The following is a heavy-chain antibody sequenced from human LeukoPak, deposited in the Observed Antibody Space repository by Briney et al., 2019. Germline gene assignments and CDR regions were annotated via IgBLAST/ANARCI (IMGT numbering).Heavy chain of an antibody. J-gene: IGHJ6*03. CDR1: GGSISSYY. CDR2: IYYSGST. V-gene: IGHV4-59*01. Sequence: SETLSLTCTVSGGSISSYYWSWIRQPPGKGLEWIGYIYYSGSTNYNPSLKSRVTISVDTSKNQFSLKLSSVTAADTAVYYCARESLGATTISDTTYYYYYMDVWGKGTTVTVSS. CDR3: ARESLGATTISDTTYYYYYMDV. D-gene: IGHD1-26*01.